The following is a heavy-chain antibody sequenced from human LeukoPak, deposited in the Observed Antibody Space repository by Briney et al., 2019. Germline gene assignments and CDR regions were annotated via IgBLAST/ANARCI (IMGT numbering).Heavy chain of an antibody. D-gene: IGHD6-13*01. Sequence: GGSLRLSCAASGFTFSSYSMNWVRQAPGKGLEWVSSISSSSSYIYYADSVKGRFTISRDNAKNSLYLQMNSLRAEDTAVYYCARAHVSWYFLDYWGQGTLVTVSS. CDR2: ISSSSSYI. J-gene: IGHJ4*02. CDR3: ARAHVSWYFLDY. V-gene: IGHV3-21*01. CDR1: GFTFSSYS.